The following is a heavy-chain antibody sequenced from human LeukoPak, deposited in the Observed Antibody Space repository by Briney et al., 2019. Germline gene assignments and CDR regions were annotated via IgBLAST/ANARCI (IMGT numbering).Heavy chain of an antibody. J-gene: IGHJ4*02. CDR2: IKQDGSEK. Sequence: GGSLRLSCAASGFTFSSYWMNWVRQAPGKGLEWVANIKQDGSEKYYVDSVKGRFTISRDNAKNSLYLQMNSLRAEDTAVYYCASFMTTVTTDIDYWGQGTLVTVSS. CDR3: ASFMTTVTTDIDY. CDR1: GFTFSSYW. V-gene: IGHV3-7*03. D-gene: IGHD4-11*01.